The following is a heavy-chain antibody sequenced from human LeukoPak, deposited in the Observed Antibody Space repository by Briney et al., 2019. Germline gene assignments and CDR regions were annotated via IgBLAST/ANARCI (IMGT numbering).Heavy chain of an antibody. V-gene: IGHV1-2*04. CDR3: ARDLGYCSGGSCYWGYYFDY. J-gene: IGHJ4*02. CDR1: GYTFTGYY. Sequence: ASVTVSCKASGYTFTGYYMHWVRQAPGQGLEWMGWINPNSGGTNYAQKFQGWVTVTRDTSISTAYMELSRLRSDDTAVYYCARDLGYCSGGSCYWGYYFDYWGQGTLVTVSS. D-gene: IGHD2-15*01. CDR2: INPNSGGT.